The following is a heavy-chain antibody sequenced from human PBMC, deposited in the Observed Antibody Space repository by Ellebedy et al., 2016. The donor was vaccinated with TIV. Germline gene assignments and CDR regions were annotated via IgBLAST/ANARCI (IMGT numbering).Heavy chain of an antibody. Sequence: GESLKISCAASGFTFHSYGMHWVRQAPGKGLEWVTFIRYDGGDKYYADSVKGRFTVSRDNSKNTLTLQMNSLRLEDTAVYYCAKVLFAFGEFESPFDPWGQGTLVIVSS. D-gene: IGHD3-10*01. CDR1: GFTFHSYG. J-gene: IGHJ5*02. CDR3: AKVLFAFGEFESPFDP. V-gene: IGHV3-30*02. CDR2: IRYDGGDK.